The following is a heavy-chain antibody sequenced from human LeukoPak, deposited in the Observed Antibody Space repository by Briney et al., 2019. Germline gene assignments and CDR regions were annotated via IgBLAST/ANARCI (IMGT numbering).Heavy chain of an antibody. CDR1: GFTFSSYS. V-gene: IGHV3-21*01. CDR2: ISSSSSYI. Sequence: GGSLRLSCAASGFTFSSYSMNWVRQAPGKGLEWVSSISSSSSYIYYADSVKGRFTISRDNAKNSLYLQMNSLRAEDTAVYYCARASGSYWYYFDYWGQGTLVTVSS. CDR3: ARASGSYWYYFDY. J-gene: IGHJ4*02. D-gene: IGHD1-26*01.